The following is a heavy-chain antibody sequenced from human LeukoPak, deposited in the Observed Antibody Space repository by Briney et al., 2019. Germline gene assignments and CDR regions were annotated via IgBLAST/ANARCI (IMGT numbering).Heavy chain of an antibody. CDR3: ARDQMGFDP. V-gene: IGHV6-1*01. J-gene: IGHJ5*02. CDR2: TYYRSKWYN. Sequence: QTLSLTSANSVDSVSSNSAASNCIRQSPSRGLEWLGRTYYRSKWYNDYAVSVKSRITINPDTSKNQFSLQLNSVTPEDTAIYYCARDQMGFDPWGQGILVTVSS. CDR1: VDSVSSNSAA.